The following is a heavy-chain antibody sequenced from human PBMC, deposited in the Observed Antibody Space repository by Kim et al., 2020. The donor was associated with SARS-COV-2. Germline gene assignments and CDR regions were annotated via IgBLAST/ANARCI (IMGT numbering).Heavy chain of an antibody. J-gene: IGHJ6*02. Sequence: SETLSLTCSVSGDSISNTDYYWDWIRQPPGKGLEWIGSIYFSGTTDYNPSLKSRVTMSVDLSRNQFSLKVTSVTAADTAVYYCARRGPYYYGMDVWGQGTTVSASS. CDR3: ARRGPYYYGMDV. V-gene: IGHV4-39*01. CDR2: IYFSGTT. CDR1: GDSISNTDYY.